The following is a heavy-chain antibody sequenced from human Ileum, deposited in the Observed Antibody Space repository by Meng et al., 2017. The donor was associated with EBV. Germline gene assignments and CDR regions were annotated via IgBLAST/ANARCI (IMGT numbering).Heavy chain of an antibody. CDR2: IYYSGST. V-gene: IGHV4-59*01. D-gene: IGHD3-10*02. CDR3: AKNRINMLD. J-gene: IGHJ4*02. CDR1: GGSISSYY. Sequence: QLQESGPGLVKPSETLSLTCTVSGGSISSYYWSWDRQPPGKGLEWIGYIYYSGSTNYNPSLKSRVTMSVDTSKNQFSLKLSSVTAADTAVYYCAKNRINMLDWGQGTLVTVSS.